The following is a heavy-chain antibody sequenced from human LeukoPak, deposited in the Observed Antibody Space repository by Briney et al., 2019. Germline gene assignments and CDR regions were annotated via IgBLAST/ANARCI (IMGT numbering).Heavy chain of an antibody. Sequence: GGPLRLSCAVSGFTVSDNHVSWVRQAPGKGPEWVSVIYNSGDTYYADSVKGRFTISRHNSKNTVYLQMTSLRAEDTAVYYCAGWGGNSNWGPGTLVTVSS. CDR3: AGWGGNSN. J-gene: IGHJ4*02. V-gene: IGHV3-53*04. D-gene: IGHD4-23*01. CDR1: GFTVSDNH. CDR2: IYNSGDT.